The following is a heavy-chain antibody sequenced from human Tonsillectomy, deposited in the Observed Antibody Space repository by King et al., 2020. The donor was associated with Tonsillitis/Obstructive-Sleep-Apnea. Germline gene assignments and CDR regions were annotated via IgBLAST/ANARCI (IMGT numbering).Heavy chain of an antibody. V-gene: IGHV3-7*04. D-gene: IGHD5-12*01. CDR1: RFSFGYYW. J-gene: IGHJ4*02. CDR2: IKKDGSEK. Sequence: VQLVESGGGLVQPGGSLGVSCAASRFSFGYYWMNWVRQAPGKGLEWVGNIKKDGSEKYYVDSVKGRFTISRDTAKNSLYLQMNSLRAEDTALYYCARGTYDGYDHFDYWGQGTLVTVSS. CDR3: ARGTYDGYDHFDY.